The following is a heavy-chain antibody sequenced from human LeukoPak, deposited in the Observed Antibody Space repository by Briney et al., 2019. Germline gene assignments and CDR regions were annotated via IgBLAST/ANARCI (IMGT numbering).Heavy chain of an antibody. CDR1: GYTFTSYG. CDR2: ISAYNGNT. V-gene: IGHV1-18*01. CDR3: ARDSGPLEVEQLWLPGY. J-gene: IGHJ4*02. D-gene: IGHD5-18*01. Sequence: GASVKVSCKASGYTFTSYGISWVRQAPGQGLEWMGWISAYNGNTNYAQKLQGRVTMTTDTSTSTAYMELRSLRSDDTAVYYCARDSGPLEVEQLWLPGYWGQGTLVTVSS.